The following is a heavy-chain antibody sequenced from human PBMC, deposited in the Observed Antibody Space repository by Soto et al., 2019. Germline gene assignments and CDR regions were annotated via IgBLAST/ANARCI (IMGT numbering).Heavy chain of an antibody. CDR1: GDSVSSNSAA. CDR3: ARADTTYSSTWYWDY. J-gene: IGHJ4*02. D-gene: IGHD6-13*01. Sequence: QVQLQQSGPGLVKPSQTLSLTCAISGDSVSSNSAAWNWIRQSPSRGLEWLGRTYYRSKWYNDYAVSVKGRXTXYPDSPTSPFSLQLNSVTPEDPAVYYCARADTTYSSTWYWDYWGQGTLVTVSS. V-gene: IGHV6-1*01. CDR2: TYYRSKWYN.